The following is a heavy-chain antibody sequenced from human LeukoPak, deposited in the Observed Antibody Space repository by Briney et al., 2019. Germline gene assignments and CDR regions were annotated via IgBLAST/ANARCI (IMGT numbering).Heavy chain of an antibody. V-gene: IGHV4-39*07. CDR2: IYYSGST. CDR3: ARGIYVVPYDSSGYYYGGFDY. CDR1: GGSISSSSYY. Sequence: SETLSLTCTVSGGSISSSSYYWGWIRQPPGKGLEWIGSIYYSGSTYYNPSLKSRVTISVDTSKNQFSLKLSSVTAADTAVYYCARGIYVVPYDSSGYYYGGFDYWGQGTLLTVSS. D-gene: IGHD3-22*01. J-gene: IGHJ4*02.